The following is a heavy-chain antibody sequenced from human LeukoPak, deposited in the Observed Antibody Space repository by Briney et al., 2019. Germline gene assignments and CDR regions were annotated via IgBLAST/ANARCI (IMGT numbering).Heavy chain of an antibody. J-gene: IGHJ4*02. CDR3: ELSVTTPTVDY. Sequence: ASVKVSCKASGYTFTSYDINWVRQATGQGLEWMGWMNPNSGNTGYAQKFQGRVTITADKSTSTAYMELSSLRSEDTAVYYCELSVTTPTVDYWGQGTLVTVSS. CDR2: MNPNSGNT. CDR1: GYTFTSYD. D-gene: IGHD2-15*01. V-gene: IGHV1-8*01.